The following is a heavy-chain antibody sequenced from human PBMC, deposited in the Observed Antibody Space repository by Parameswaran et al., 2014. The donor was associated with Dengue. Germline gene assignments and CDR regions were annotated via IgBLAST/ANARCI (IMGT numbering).Heavy chain of an antibody. CDR3: ARDGTDAFDI. CDR2: MNPNSGNT. D-gene: IGHD1-14*01. J-gene: IGHJ3*02. V-gene: IGHV1-8*01. Sequence: WVRQAPGQGLEWMGWMNPNSGNTGYAQKFQGRVTMTRNTSISTAYMELSSLRSEDTAVYYCARDGTDAFDIWGQGTMVTVSS.